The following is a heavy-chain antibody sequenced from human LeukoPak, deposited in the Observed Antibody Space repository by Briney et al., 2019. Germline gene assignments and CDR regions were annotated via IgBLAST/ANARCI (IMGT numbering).Heavy chain of an antibody. D-gene: IGHD4-23*01. Sequence: GRSLRLSCAASGFTFSSYAMHWVRQAPGKGLEWVAVISYDGSNKYYADSVKGRFTISRDNSKNTLYLQMNSLRAEDMAVYYCARDRTTVVTGVFDYWGQGTLVTVSS. V-gene: IGHV3-30-3*01. J-gene: IGHJ4*02. CDR2: ISYDGSNK. CDR1: GFTFSSYA. CDR3: ARDRTTVVTGVFDY.